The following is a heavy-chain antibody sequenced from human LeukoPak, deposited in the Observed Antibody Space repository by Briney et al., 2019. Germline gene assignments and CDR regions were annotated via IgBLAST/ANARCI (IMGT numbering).Heavy chain of an antibody. V-gene: IGHV4-59*01. D-gene: IGHD3-3*01. CDR1: GGSISSYY. J-gene: IGHJ6*03. CDR2: IYYSGST. CDR3: ARVGIGYDYWSYYYYYMDV. Sequence: PSETLSLTCTVSGGSISSYYWSWIRQPPGKGLEWIGYIYYSGSTNYNPSLKSRVTISVDTSKNQFSLKLSSVTAADTAVYYCARVGIGYDYWSYYYYYMDVWGKGTTVTISS.